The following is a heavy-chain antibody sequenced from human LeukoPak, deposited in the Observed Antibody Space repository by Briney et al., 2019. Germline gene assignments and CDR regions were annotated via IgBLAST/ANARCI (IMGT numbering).Heavy chain of an antibody. D-gene: IGHD3-22*01. Sequence: ASVKVSCKASGYTLTGYYMHWVRQAPGQGLEWMGWINPNSGGTNYAQKFQGRVTMTRDTSISTAYMELSRLRSDDTAMYYCARANYYDSSWMDAFDIWGQGTMVTVSS. V-gene: IGHV1-2*02. J-gene: IGHJ3*02. CDR2: INPNSGGT. CDR3: ARANYYDSSWMDAFDI. CDR1: GYTLTGYY.